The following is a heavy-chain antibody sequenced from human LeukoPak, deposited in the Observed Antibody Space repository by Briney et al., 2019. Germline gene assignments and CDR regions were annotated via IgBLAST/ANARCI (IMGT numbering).Heavy chain of an antibody. CDR3: ARGVSGGITIFGVVPGRFDY. D-gene: IGHD3-3*01. CDR2: IHHSGST. V-gene: IGHV4-4*02. Sequence: SETLSLTCAVSGGSISSSNWWSWVRQPPGKGLEWIGEIHHSGSTNYNPSLKSRVTISVDKSKNQFSLKLSSVTAADTAVYYCARGVSGGITIFGVVPGRFDYWGQGTLVTVSS. J-gene: IGHJ4*02. CDR1: GGSISSSNW.